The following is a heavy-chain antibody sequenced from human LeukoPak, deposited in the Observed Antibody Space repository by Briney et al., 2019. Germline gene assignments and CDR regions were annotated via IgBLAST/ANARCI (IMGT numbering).Heavy chain of an antibody. CDR2: IYSGGST. V-gene: IGHV3-66*01. Sequence: GGSLRLSCAASGFTVSSNYMSWVRQAPGKGLEWVSVIYSGGSTYYADSVKGRFTISRDNSKNTLCLQMNSLRAEDTAVYYCARDYGGNGFDYWGQGTLVTVSS. CDR1: GFTVSSNY. J-gene: IGHJ4*02. CDR3: ARDYGGNGFDY. D-gene: IGHD4-23*01.